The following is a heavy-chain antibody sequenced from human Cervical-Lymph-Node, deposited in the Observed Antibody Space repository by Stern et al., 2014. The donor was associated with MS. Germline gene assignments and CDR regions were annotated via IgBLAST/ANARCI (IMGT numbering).Heavy chain of an antibody. CDR3: ARLGTAALDY. CDR1: GFAFGGSI. CDR2: ISYDGNDK. V-gene: IGHV3-30*01. Sequence: VQLVESGGGVVQPGRSLRLSCAASGFAFGGSIMPWVRQAPGMGPECVAVISYDGNDKYYADSVKGRFPISRDNSKNTLYLQMNSLRVEDTAIYYCARLGTAALDYWGQGTLVTVSS. J-gene: IGHJ4*02. D-gene: IGHD6-13*01.